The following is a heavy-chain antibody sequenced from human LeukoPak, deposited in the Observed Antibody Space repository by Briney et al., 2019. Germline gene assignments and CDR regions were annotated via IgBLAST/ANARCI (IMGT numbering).Heavy chain of an antibody. V-gene: IGHV3-69-1*01. CDR1: GFAFTNAW. Sequence: GGSLRLSCAASGFAFTNAWMSWVRQAPGKGLEWVSSITSRSYIYYADSVKGRFTISRDNAKNSLYLQMNSLRAEDTAVYYCARDNGWYYFDYWGQGTLVTVSS. J-gene: IGHJ4*02. D-gene: IGHD6-19*01. CDR2: ITSRSYI. CDR3: ARDNGWYYFDY.